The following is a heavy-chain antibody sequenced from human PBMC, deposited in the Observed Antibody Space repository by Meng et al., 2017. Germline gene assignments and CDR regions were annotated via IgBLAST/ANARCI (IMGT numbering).Heavy chain of an antibody. J-gene: IGHJ4*02. CDR2: INATTENP. D-gene: IGHD3-22*01. CDR3: ATISPRDSSGLSFDY. V-gene: IGHV7-4-1*02. Sequence: VHAGSVLTKPWASLKVSCTASCTNFTGLGMYWLRWTPGQGVEWMGWINATTENPTYAQGFSVRFVFSLDTSVSTAYLHISSLKAEDTDVYYCATISPRDSSGLSFDYWGQGTLITVSS. CDR1: CTNFTGLG.